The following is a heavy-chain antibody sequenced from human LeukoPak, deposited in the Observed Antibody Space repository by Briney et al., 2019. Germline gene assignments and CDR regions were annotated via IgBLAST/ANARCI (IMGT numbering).Heavy chain of an antibody. J-gene: IGHJ5*02. CDR1: GGSVSSGSYS. V-gene: IGHV4-30-2*01. CDR3: ARGLMYSDSSGFYYSLGSSNWFDP. CDR2: ISHSGST. Sequence: SETLSLTCTVSGGSVSSGSYSWSWIRQPPGKGLEWIGHISHSGSTYYNPSLKSRVTISVDTSKNQFSLRLSSVTAADTAVYFCARGLMYSDSSGFYYSLGSSNWFDPWGQGTLVTVSS. D-gene: IGHD3-22*01.